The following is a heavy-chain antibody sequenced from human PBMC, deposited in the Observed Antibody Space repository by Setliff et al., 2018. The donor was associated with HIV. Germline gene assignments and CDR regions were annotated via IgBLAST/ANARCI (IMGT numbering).Heavy chain of an antibody. CDR1: GVSNSSGCYY. D-gene: IGHD3-3*02. Sequence: NPSGTLSLTCTASGVSNSSGCYYWNWIRQHPGKGLEWIGYISSRGSTYYNPSLKSRITMSVDTSQNQVSLKLSSVTAADTAVYFCARLEKLDDISYFDYWGQGTLVTVSS. CDR3: ARLEKLDDISYFDY. V-gene: IGHV4-31*03. J-gene: IGHJ4*02. CDR2: ISSRGST.